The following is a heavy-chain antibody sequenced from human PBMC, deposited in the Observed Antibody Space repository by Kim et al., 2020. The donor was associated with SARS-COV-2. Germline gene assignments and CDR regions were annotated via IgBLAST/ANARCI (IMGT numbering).Heavy chain of an antibody. CDR1: GGSFSGYY. CDR2: INHSGST. V-gene: IGHV4-34*01. CDR3: ARGSAKYYYDSSGYYILNWFDP. Sequence: SETLSLTCAVYGGSFSGYYWSWIRQPPGKGLEWIGEINHSGSTNYNPSLKSRVTISVDTSKNQFSLKLSSVTAADTAVYYCARGSAKYYYDSSGYYILNWFDPWGQGTLVTVSS. J-gene: IGHJ5*02. D-gene: IGHD3-22*01.